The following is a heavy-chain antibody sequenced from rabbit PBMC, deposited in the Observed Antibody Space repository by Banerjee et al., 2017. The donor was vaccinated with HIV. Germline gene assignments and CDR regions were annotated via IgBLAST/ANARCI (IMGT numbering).Heavy chain of an antibody. D-gene: IGHD4-1*01. CDR1: GFSFSSGYW. CDR2: IYAGNSGDT. CDR3: ARDLAGVIGWNFNL. V-gene: IGHV1S45*01. Sequence: QEQLEESGGDLVKPEGSLTLTCTASGFSFSSGYWICWVRQAPGKGLEWIACIYAGNSGDTYYASWAKGRFTISKTSSTTVTLQMTSLTAADTATYFCARDLAGVIGWNFNLWGQGTLVPS. J-gene: IGHJ4*01.